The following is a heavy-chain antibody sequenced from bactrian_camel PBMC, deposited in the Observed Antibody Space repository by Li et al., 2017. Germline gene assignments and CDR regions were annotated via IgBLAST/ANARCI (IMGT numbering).Heavy chain of an antibody. CDR1: RSFDLGSC. Sequence: HVQLVESGGGSVQAGGSLRLSCTASRSFDLGSCMGWFRQAPGKEREDVAHIYADGTATYADSVKGRFTVSKGSAKNTLYLEMNSLKPEDTAVYRCAADFRGNWCGQHMYNDWGPGTQVTVS. J-gene: IGHJ4*01. D-gene: IGHD2*01. V-gene: IGHV3S53*01. CDR3: AADFRGNWCGQHMYND. CDR2: IYADGTA.